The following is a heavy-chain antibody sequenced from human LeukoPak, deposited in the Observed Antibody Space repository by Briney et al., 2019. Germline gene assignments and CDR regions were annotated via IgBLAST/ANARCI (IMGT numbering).Heavy chain of an antibody. CDR1: GYTFTGYY. V-gene: IGHV1-2*02. CDR2: INPNSGGT. CDR3: ASAPLITETTYYYYYGMDV. J-gene: IGHJ6*02. D-gene: IGHD1-14*01. Sequence: GASVKVSCKASGYTFTGYYMHWVRQAPGQGLGWMGWINPNSGGTNYAQKFQGRVTMTRDTSISTAYMELSRLRSDDTAVYYCASAPLITETTYYYYYGMDVWGQGTTVTVSS.